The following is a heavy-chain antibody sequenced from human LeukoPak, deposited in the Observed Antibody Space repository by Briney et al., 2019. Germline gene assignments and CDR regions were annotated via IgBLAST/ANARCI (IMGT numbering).Heavy chain of an antibody. Sequence: SDTLSLTCAVYGGSLTDYYWAWIRQPPGKGLEWIGEINHSGSTNYSPSLKSRVTISLDTSSNQFFLKLNSVAAADTAVYYGAREDWYFDLWGRGTLVTVSS. CDR1: GGSLTDYY. CDR3: AREDWYFDL. V-gene: IGHV4-34*01. CDR2: INHSGST. J-gene: IGHJ2*01.